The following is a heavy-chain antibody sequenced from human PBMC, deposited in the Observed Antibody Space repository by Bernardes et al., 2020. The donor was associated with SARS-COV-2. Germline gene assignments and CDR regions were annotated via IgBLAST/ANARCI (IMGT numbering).Heavy chain of an antibody. CDR2: IYYSGST. Sequence: SKTLSPTCTVSGGSIRSYYWSWIRQPPGQGLEWIGYIYYSGSTNYNPSLKSRVTISVDTSKNQFSLKLSSVTAADTAVYYCAADSSGWYDYWGQGTLVTVSS. D-gene: IGHD6-19*01. CDR3: AADSSGWYDY. J-gene: IGHJ4*02. V-gene: IGHV4-59*08. CDR1: GGSIRSYY.